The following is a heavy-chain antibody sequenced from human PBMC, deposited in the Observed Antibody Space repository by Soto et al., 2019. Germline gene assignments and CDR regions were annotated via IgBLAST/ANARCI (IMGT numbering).Heavy chain of an antibody. CDR2: VYDSGET. V-gene: IGHV4-34*01. CDR3: ARGSSNSITTRFDS. Sequence: SETLSLTCTVSGESFSGYYWSWIRQSPEKGLEWIGEVYDSGETKYNPSLKSRVTISEDPSKNQFSLRMSSMTAADTAVYYCARGSSNSITTRFDSWGQGTLVTVSS. D-gene: IGHD4-4*01. CDR1: GESFSGYY. J-gene: IGHJ4*02.